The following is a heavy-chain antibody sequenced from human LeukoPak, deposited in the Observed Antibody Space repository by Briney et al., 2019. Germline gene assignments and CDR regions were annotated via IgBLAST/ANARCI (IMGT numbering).Heavy chain of an antibody. V-gene: IGHV4-4*07. J-gene: IGHJ3*02. CDR1: GGSISGYY. D-gene: IGHD1-7*01. CDR2: VYTSGST. Sequence: KPSETLSLTCSVSGGSISGYYWTWIRQPAGKGLEWIGRVYTSGSTHYNPSLKTRLTMSVDTSKNQFSLKLSSVTAADTAAYYCARLITGTTTAFDIWGQGTMVTVSS. CDR3: ARLITGTTTAFDI.